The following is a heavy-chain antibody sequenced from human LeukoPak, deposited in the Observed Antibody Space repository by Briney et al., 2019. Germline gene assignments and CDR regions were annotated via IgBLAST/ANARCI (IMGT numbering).Heavy chain of an antibody. CDR2: INPSGGST. V-gene: IGHV1-46*01. CDR1: GYTFTSYY. CDR3: AREGGNFRYYYYGMDV. J-gene: IGHJ6*02. Sequence: ASVKVSCKASGYTFTSYYTHWVRQAPGQGLEWMGIINPSGGSTSYAQKFQGRVTMTRDTSTSTVYMELSSLRSEDTAVYYCAREGGNFRYYYYGMDVWGQGTTVTVSS. D-gene: IGHD4-23*01.